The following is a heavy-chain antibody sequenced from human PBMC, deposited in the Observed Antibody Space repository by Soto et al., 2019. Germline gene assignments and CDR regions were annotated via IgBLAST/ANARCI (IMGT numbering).Heavy chain of an antibody. J-gene: IGHJ4*02. CDR1: GGSISSGGYY. V-gene: IGHV3-23*01. CDR3: VKIQKYFDIYFDY. CDR2: IGCGGENL. D-gene: IGHD3-22*01. Sequence: PSETLSLTCTVSGGSISSGGYYWSWIRQAPGKGLEWVSSIGCGGENLDYADSVRGRFTISRDSSKNTVYLEMNTLRAEDTAVYYCVKIQKYFDIYFDYWGPGTLVPVSS.